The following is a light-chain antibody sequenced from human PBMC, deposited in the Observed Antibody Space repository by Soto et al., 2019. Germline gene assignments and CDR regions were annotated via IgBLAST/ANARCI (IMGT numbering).Light chain of an antibody. CDR2: NTS. J-gene: IGKJ1*01. CDR3: QHYNDSSWT. Sequence: DIHMTQSPSTLSASVGDRVTITCRASQSISIWLAWYQQKPGKAPNLLIYNTSSLETGVPSRFSGSGSGTEFTLTISSLQPDDFATYYCQHYNDSSWTFGQGTKVEIK. CDR1: QSISIW. V-gene: IGKV1-5*03.